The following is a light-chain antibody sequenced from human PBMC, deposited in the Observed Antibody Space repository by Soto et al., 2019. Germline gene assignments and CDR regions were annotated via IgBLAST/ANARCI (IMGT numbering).Light chain of an antibody. V-gene: IGKV3-15*01. J-gene: IGKJ2*01. CDR3: QQYNDWPRT. CDR2: GAS. Sequence: EIVMTQSPATLSVSPGERATLSCRASQSVRSNLAWYQQKLGQAPRLLIYGASTRATGIPARLSGSGSGTEFTLTISSLQSEDFAIFYCQQYNDWPRTFGQGTKL. CDR1: QSVRSN.